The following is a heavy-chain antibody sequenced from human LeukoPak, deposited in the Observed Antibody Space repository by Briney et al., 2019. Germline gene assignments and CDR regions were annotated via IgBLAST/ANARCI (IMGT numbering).Heavy chain of an antibody. CDR1: GFTVSSNY. CDR2: IYSGGST. J-gene: IGHJ4*02. D-gene: IGHD2-2*01. CDR3: ARAAAAAMAPDY. Sequence: QHWGSLRLSCAASGFTVSSNYMSWVRQAPGKGLEWVSVIYSGGSTYYADSVRGRFTISRDNSKNTLYLQVNTLRAEDTAVYYCARAAAAAMAPDYWGQGTLVTVSS. V-gene: IGHV3-66*01.